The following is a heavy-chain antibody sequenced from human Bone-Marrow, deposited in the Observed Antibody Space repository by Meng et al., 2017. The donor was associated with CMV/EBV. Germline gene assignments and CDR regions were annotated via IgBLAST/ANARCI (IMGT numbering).Heavy chain of an antibody. J-gene: IGHJ4*03. D-gene: IGHD1-26*01. CDR1: GFTFSSYD. CDR3: ARSVPGATGGYYFAY. Sequence: GESLKISCAASGFTFSSYDMHWVRQATGKGLEWVSAIGTAGDTYYPGSVKGRFTISRENAKNSLYLQMNSLRAGDTAVYYCARSVPGATGGYYFAYWGKGPLAPFP. V-gene: IGHV3-13*01. CDR2: IGTAGDT.